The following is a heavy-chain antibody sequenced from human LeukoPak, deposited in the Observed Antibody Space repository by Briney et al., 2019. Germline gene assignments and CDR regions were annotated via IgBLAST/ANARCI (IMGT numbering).Heavy chain of an antibody. V-gene: IGHV2-70*11. CDR3: ARIQGRRDGYNYLDS. D-gene: IGHD5-24*01. Sequence: SGPALVKPTQTLTLTCRFSGFSLSTSGMCVTWIRQPPGKALEWLARIDWDDDKYYSTSLRSRLTISKDTSKNQVVLTMTNMDPVDTATYYCARIQGRRDGYNYLDSWGQGTLVTVSS. CDR1: GFSLSTSGMC. CDR2: IDWDDDK. J-gene: IGHJ4*02.